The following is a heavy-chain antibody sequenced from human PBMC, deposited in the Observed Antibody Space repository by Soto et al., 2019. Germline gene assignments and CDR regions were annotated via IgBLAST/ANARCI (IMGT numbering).Heavy chain of an antibody. CDR3: ARLVDENSYNSGYDYYGMGF. Sequence: SETLSLTCTVSGGSISGYYWSWIRQPPGKGLEWIGYIYYSGSTNYNPSIKSRVTISVDTSKNQFSLKLSSVTAAETAVYYCARLVDENSYNSGYDYYGMGFWGQWTTF. CDR2: IYYSGST. V-gene: IGHV4-59*01. CDR1: GGSISGYY. D-gene: IGHD2-15*01. J-gene: IGHJ6*02.